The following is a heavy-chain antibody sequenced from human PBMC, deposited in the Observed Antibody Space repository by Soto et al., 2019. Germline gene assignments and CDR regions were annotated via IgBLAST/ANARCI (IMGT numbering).Heavy chain of an antibody. CDR1: GFTFSSYA. Sequence: PGGSLRLSCAASGFTFSSYAMSWVRQAPGKGLEWVSAISGSGGSTYYADSVKGRFTISRDNSKNTLYLQMNSLRAEDTAVYYCAKGGYGDYVDLDYYMDVWGKGTTVTVSS. D-gene: IGHD4-17*01. V-gene: IGHV3-23*01. CDR3: AKGGYGDYVDLDYYMDV. J-gene: IGHJ6*03. CDR2: ISGSGGST.